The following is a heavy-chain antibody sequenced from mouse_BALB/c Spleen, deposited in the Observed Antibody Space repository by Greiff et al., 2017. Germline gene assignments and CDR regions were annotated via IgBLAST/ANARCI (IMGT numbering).Heavy chain of an antibody. J-gene: IGHJ4*01. Sequence: VQLQQSGPELVKPGASVKISCKASGYSFTGYYMHWVKQSHVKSLEWIGRINPYNGATSYNQNFKDKASLTVDKSSSTAYMELHSLTSEDSAVYYCAKGGSSYSYAMDYWGQGTSVTVSS. CDR1: GYSFTGYY. D-gene: IGHD1-1*01. CDR3: AKGGSSYSYAMDY. V-gene: IGHV1-31*01. CDR2: INPYNGAT.